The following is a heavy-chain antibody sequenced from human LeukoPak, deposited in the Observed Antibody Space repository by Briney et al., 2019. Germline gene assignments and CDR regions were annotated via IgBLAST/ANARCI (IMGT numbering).Heavy chain of an antibody. CDR3: ARPHCSGGDCLRYFDL. J-gene: IGHJ2*01. Sequence: GASVKVSCKASGYTFTSYDISWVRQATGQGLEWMGWMNPISGNTGYAQKFQGRVTMTRSTSISTAYMELSSLRSEDTAVYYCARPHCSGGDCLRYFDLWGRGTLITVSS. CDR2: MNPISGNT. D-gene: IGHD2-15*01. CDR1: GYTFTSYD. V-gene: IGHV1-8*01.